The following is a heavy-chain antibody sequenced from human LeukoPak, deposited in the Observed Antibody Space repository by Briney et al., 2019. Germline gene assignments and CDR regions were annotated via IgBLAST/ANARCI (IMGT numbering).Heavy chain of an antibody. CDR2: ISTSGVST. J-gene: IGHJ4*02. CDR3: AKNTSGTYLDY. V-gene: IGHV3-23*01. Sequence: PGGSLRLSCAASGFTFSSYWMSWVRQAPGKGLEWVSSISTSGVSTNYAVSVKGRFTISRDNSKTMVYLQMNSLRAEDTAVYYCAKNTSGTYLDYWGQGILVTVSS. D-gene: IGHD1-26*01. CDR1: GFTFSSYW.